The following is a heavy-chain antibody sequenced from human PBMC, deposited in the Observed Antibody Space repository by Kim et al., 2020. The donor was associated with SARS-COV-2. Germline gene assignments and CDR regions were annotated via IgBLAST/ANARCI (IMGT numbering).Heavy chain of an antibody. CDR1: GGSISSYY. D-gene: IGHD3-22*01. CDR3: ASSPYDSSGYSFDY. CDR2: IYTSGST. J-gene: IGHJ4*02. Sequence: SETLSLTCTVSGGSISSYYWSWIRQPAGKGLEWIGRIYTSGSTNYNPSLKSRVTMSVDTSKNQFSLKLSSVTAADTAVYYCASSPYDSSGYSFDYWGQGTLVTVSS. V-gene: IGHV4-4*07.